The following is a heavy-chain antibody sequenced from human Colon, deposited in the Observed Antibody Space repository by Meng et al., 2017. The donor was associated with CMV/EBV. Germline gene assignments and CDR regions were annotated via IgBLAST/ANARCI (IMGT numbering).Heavy chain of an antibody. CDR2: ISRSGSST. Sequence: GGSLRLSCAASGFSLRDSEMNWVHQAPGKGLEWVAYISRSGSSTYYAASVRGRFTTSRDNDKNSLYLQMNSLRAEDTAVYYCARDVVDSMYLTFYFYAMDVWGHGTAVTVSS. D-gene: IGHD2-15*01. CDR3: ARDVVDSMYLTFYFYAMDV. CDR1: GFSLRDSE. J-gene: IGHJ6*02. V-gene: IGHV3-48*03.